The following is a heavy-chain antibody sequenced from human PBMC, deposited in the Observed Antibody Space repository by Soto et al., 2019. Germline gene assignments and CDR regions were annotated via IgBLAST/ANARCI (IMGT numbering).Heavy chain of an antibody. Sequence: EVQLLESGGGLVQPGGSLKLSCAASGFSFDSHSMSWVRQAPGKGLEWVAGISGSGYSKYHADSVRGRFTISRDKSLNTLNLQMNILRAEDTPLYYCAKTRGDRWSTYYFDAWGHGTVVTVST. V-gene: IGHV3-23*01. CDR3: AKTRGDRWSTYYFDA. D-gene: IGHD1-26*01. J-gene: IGHJ4*01. CDR2: ISGSGYSK. CDR1: GFSFDSHS.